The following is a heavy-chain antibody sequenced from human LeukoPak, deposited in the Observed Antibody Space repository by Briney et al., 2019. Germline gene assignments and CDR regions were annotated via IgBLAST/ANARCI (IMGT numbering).Heavy chain of an antibody. CDR2: ISSGAGTT. D-gene: IGHD6-19*01. CDR1: GFAFSNYA. J-gene: IGHJ5*02. Sequence: GGSLRLSCAASGFAFSNYAMSWVRQVPGKRLEWVSAISSGAGTTGYADSVKGRFTISRVNSKSTIYLQMNSLRAEDTVVYYCAKDLEQSYSGWSTSYDAWGQGTLVTVSS. CDR3: AKDLEQSYSGWSTSYDA. V-gene: IGHV3-23*01.